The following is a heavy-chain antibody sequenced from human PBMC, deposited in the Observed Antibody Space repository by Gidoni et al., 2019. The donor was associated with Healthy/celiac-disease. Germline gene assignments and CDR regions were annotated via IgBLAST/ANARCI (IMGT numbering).Heavy chain of an antibody. Sequence: QAQLQESGPGLAKPSETLSLTCAVSGGSISTYYWTWIRQPPGKGLEWIGYISYTGSTNYNPSLKSRVTISIDTSKNQFSLKLSSVTVADAAVYYCARDEGSGSGSYYPWGQGTLVTVSS. CDR2: ISYTGST. CDR1: GGSISTYY. J-gene: IGHJ5*02. CDR3: ARDEGSGSGSYYP. V-gene: IGHV4-59*12. D-gene: IGHD3-10*01.